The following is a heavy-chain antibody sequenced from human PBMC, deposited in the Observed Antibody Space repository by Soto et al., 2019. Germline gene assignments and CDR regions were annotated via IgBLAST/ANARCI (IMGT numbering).Heavy chain of an antibody. J-gene: IGHJ4*02. Sequence: SETLSLTCTVSGGSISSYYWSWIRQPPGKGLEWIGYIYYSGSTNYNPSLKSRVTISVDTSKNQFSLKLSSVTAADTAVYYCARDGSPVTRGFYYFDYWGQGTLVTVSS. V-gene: IGHV4-59*01. CDR1: GGSISSYY. CDR2: IYYSGST. CDR3: ARDGSPVTRGFYYFDY. D-gene: IGHD4-4*01.